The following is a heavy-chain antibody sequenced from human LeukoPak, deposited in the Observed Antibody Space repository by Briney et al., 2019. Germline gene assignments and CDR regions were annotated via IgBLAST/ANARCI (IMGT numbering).Heavy chain of an antibody. CDR3: ARSPHKGAFDI. CDR1: GGSISSYY. Sequence: SETLSLTCTVSGGSISSYYWSWIRQPPGTGLEWIGYIYYSGSTNYNPSLKSRVTISVDTSKNQFSLKLSSVTAADTAVYYCARSPHKGAFDIWGQGTMVTVSS. V-gene: IGHV4-59*01. J-gene: IGHJ3*02. CDR2: IYYSGST.